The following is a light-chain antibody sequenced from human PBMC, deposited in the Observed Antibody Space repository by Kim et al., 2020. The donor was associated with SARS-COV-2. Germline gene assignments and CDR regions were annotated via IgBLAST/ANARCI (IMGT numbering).Light chain of an antibody. CDR3: QVWDSSSDHFHV. CDR1: NIGSKS. J-gene: IGLJ1*01. Sequence: SYELTQPPSVSVAPGKTARITCGGNNIGSKSVHWYQQKPGQAPVLVIYYDSDRPSGIPERFSGSNSGNTATLTISRVEAGDEADYYCQVWDSSSDHFHVFGTGTKVTVL. V-gene: IGLV3-21*04. CDR2: YDS.